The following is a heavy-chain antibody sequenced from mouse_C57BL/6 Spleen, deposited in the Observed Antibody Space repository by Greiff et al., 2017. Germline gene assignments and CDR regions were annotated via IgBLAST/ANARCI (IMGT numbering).Heavy chain of an antibody. CDR2: IYIGNGYT. CDR1: GYTFTSYG. V-gene: IGHV1-58*01. J-gene: IGHJ4*01. D-gene: IGHD2-4*01. CDR3: ARTGLRYASWAMDY. Sequence: EVKLVESGAELVRPGSSVKMSCKTSGYTFTSYGINWVKQRPGQGLEWIGYIYIGNGYTEYNEKFKGKATLTSDTSSSTAYMQLSSLTSEDSAIYFCARTGLRYASWAMDYWGQGTSVTVSS.